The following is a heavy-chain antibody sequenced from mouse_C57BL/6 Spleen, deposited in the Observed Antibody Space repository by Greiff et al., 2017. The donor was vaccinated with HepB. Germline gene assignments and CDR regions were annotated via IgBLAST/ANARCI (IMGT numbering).Heavy chain of an antibody. CDR3: ARDRTLVAMDY. CDR1: GYSITSGYY. J-gene: IGHJ4*01. V-gene: IGHV3-6*01. CDR2: ISYDGSN. Sequence: EVQLQQSGPGLVKPSQSLSLTCSVTGYSITSGYYWNWIRQFPGNKLEWMGYISYDGSNNYNPSLKNRISITRDTSKNQFFLKLNSVTTEDTATYYCARDRTLVAMDYWGQGTSVTVSS. D-gene: IGHD1-1*01.